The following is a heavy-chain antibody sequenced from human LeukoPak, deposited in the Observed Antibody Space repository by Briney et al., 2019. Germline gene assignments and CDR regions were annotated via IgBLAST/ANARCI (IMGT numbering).Heavy chain of an antibody. D-gene: IGHD5-12*01. CDR3: ARDRYAYMDV. V-gene: IGHV3-48*01. CDR2: ISSSSSTI. Sequence: GGSLRLSCAASGFTFSSYSMNWVRQAPGKGLEWVSYISSSSSTIYYADSVKGRFTISRDNAKNSLYLQMNSLRAEDTAVYYCARDRYAYMDVWGKGTTVTVSS. CDR1: GFTFSSYS. J-gene: IGHJ6*03.